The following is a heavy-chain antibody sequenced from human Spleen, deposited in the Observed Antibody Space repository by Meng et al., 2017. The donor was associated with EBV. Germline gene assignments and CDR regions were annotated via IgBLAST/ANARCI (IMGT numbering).Heavy chain of an antibody. CDR1: GFDFDPYA. CDR2: ISDTGDNK. CDR3: AIIPYSNA. V-gene: IGHV3-30-3*01. J-gene: IGHJ5*02. D-gene: IGHD4-11*01. Sequence: VQLVGSGGGVVQPGRSLRLTCAAAGFDFDPYAVHWVRQAPGKGLEWVALISDTGDNKYFADSVRGRFTISRDNSKNMISLQMNSLRPGDTATYYCAIIPYSNAWGQGTLVTVSS.